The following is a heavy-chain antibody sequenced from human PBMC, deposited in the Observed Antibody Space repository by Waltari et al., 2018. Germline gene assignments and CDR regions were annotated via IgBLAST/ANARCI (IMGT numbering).Heavy chain of an antibody. CDR3: AKDHSIVVPAAILYFQH. Sequence: QVQLVESGGGVVQPGGSLRLSCAASGFTFSSYGMHWVRQAPGQGLEWVAFIRYEGSNKYYADSVKGRFTISRDNSKNTLYLQMNSLRAEDTAVYYCAKDHSIVVPAAILYFQHWGQGTLVTVSS. CDR2: IRYEGSNK. V-gene: IGHV3-30*02. CDR1: GFTFSSYG. J-gene: IGHJ1*01. D-gene: IGHD2-2*02.